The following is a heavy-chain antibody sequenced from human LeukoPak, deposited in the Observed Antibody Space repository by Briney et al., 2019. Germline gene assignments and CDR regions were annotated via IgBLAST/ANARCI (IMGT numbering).Heavy chain of an antibody. CDR2: INHSGST. CDR1: GGSFSGYY. Sequence: SETLSLTCAVYGGSFSGYYWSWIRQPPGKGLEWIGEINHSGSTNYNPSLKSRVTISVDSSKNQFSLKLSSVTAADTAAYHCASNQDGYNSNQPWAFDIWGQGTMVTVSS. V-gene: IGHV4-34*01. D-gene: IGHD5-24*01. CDR3: ASNQDGYNSNQPWAFDI. J-gene: IGHJ3*02.